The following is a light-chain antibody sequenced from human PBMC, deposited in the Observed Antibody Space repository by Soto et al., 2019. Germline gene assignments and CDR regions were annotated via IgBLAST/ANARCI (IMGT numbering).Light chain of an antibody. V-gene: IGKV3-11*01. Sequence: EIVLTQCPATPCSSPGETATLSRRASQSVSSYLAWYQQKPGQAARLLIYDASNRATGIPARFSGSGSGTDFTLTISSLEPEDFAVYYCQQRSNWPPITFGQGTRLE. CDR1: QSVSSY. J-gene: IGKJ5*01. CDR3: QQRSNWPPIT. CDR2: DAS.